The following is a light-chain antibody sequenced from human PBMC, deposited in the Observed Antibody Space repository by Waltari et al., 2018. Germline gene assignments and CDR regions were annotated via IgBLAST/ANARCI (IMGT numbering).Light chain of an antibody. CDR2: AVS. CDR3: QQSSRTPPWT. V-gene: IGKV1-39*01. CDR1: QSISIY. J-gene: IGKJ1*01. Sequence: DIVMTQSPSSLSASVGDSVTITCRASQSISIYLNWYQQKPGKAPKLLISAVSSLQSGVPSRFSGSGSGTDFALTISSLQPEDCATYYCQQSSRTPPWTFGQGTQVEIK.